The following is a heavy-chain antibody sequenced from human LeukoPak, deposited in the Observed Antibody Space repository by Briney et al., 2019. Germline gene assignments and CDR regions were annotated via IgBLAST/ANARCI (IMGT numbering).Heavy chain of an antibody. CDR2: IHSGGTT. CDR3: ARGSYSITGTSWYYYYMDV. V-gene: IGHV4-4*07. Sequence: PSETLSLTCTVSGDSITDDYYTWIRQPAGKGLEWIGRIHSGGTTNYNPSLMSRVTLSIDKSKKHISLRLTSVTAADTALYYCARGSYSITGTSWYYYYMDVWGKGTTVTVSS. D-gene: IGHD1-7*01. J-gene: IGHJ6*03. CDR1: GDSITDDY.